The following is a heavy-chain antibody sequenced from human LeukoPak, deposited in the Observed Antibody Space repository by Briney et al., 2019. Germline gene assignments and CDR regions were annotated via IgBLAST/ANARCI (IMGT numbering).Heavy chain of an antibody. CDR2: IYTSGST. Sequence: PSETLSLTCTVSGGSISSYYWSWIRQPAGKGLEWIGRIYTSGSTNYNPSLKSRVTMSVDTSKNQFSLKLSSVTAADTAVYYCAREGYGDHYLQAYYYYYMDVWGKGTTVTISS. J-gene: IGHJ6*03. D-gene: IGHD4-17*01. CDR1: GGSISSYY. V-gene: IGHV4-4*07. CDR3: AREGYGDHYLQAYYYYYMDV.